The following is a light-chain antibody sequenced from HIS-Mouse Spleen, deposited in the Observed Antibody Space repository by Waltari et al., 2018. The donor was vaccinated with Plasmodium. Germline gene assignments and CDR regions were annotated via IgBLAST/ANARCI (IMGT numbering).Light chain of an antibody. CDR3: QAWDSSTWV. V-gene: IGLV3-1*01. CDR1: KLGDKY. J-gene: IGLJ3*02. CDR2: QDS. Sequence: SYELTQPPSVSVSPGQTASITCSGDKLGDKYACGYQQTPGQSPVLVIYQDSKRPSGIPELFAGSNAGNTATLTFSGTQAMDEADYYCQAWDSSTWVFGGGTKLTVL.